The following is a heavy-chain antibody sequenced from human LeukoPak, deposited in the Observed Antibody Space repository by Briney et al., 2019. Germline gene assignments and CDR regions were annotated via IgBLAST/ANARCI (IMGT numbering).Heavy chain of an antibody. V-gene: IGHV4-39*01. CDR1: GGSFSSTSYY. D-gene: IGHD2-15*01. CDR2: IHYSGDT. CDR3: ARQTCSGGSCFLFYSGMDV. Sequence: SETLSLTCTVSGGSFSSTSYYWNWIRQPPGKGLEWIGSIHYSGDTSYNPSLNSRITISVDTSKNQFSLKLSSVTATVTAVYYCARQTCSGGSCFLFYSGMDVWGQGTTVTVSS. J-gene: IGHJ6*02.